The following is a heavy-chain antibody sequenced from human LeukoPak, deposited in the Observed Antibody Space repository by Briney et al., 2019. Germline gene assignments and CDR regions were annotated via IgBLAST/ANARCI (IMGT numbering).Heavy chain of an antibody. CDR1: GGSISRYY. CDR3: LRWGSYYYRSDYHGFEHLHH. V-gene: IGHV4-59*01. Sequence: SETLSLTCTVYGGSISRYYWSWIRQPPGKGLEWIGYMQYSGSTNYNPSLKSRATRSVDPPKNQFSLKLSAGTAAARPGHYFLRWGSYYYRSDYHGFEHLHHWGQGTGVSVP. J-gene: IGHJ1*01. CDR2: MQYSGST. D-gene: IGHD3-10*01.